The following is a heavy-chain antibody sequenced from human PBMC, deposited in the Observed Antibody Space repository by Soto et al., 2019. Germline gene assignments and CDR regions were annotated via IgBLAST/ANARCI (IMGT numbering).Heavy chain of an antibody. CDR2: IYWDDNM. V-gene: IGHV2-5*02. D-gene: IGHD5-18*01. J-gene: IGHJ6*02. CDR1: GFSLDTSGVG. CDR3: AHDTLNYYGMDV. Sequence: QITLKESGPALVKPTQTLTLTCTFSGFSLDTSGVGVGWIRQPPGKALEWLALIYWDDNMRYSPSLKNRLTITKDSSINQVVLTMTNMDPADTATYYCAHDTLNYYGMDVWGQGTTVTVSS.